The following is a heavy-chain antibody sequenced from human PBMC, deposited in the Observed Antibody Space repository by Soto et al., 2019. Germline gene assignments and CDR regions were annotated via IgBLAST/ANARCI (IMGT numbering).Heavy chain of an antibody. J-gene: IGHJ4*02. V-gene: IGHV4-59*01. CDR3: ARVGYCSSTPCWPIGYFEY. D-gene: IGHD2-2*01. CDR1: GDSISSFY. Sequence: QVQLQESGPGLVKPSETLSLTCTVSGDSISSFYWTWIRQPPGKGLEWVGYIFSSGSTNYKPCLKSRVTISVDTSENQFSLKLTSVTAADTAVYYCARVGYCSSTPCWPIGYFEYWGQGTLVTVSS. CDR2: IFSSGST.